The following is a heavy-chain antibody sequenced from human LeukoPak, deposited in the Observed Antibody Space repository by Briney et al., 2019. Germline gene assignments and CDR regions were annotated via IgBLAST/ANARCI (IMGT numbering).Heavy chain of an antibody. CDR3: ARADYDSSGYYDANFDY. V-gene: IGHV1-2*02. CDR2: INPNSGGT. Sequence: SVKVSCKASGYTFTGYYMHWVGQAPGQGLEWMGWINPNSGGTNYAQKLQGRVTMTRDTSISTDYMELSRLRSDDTAVYYCARADYDSSGYYDANFDYWGQGTLVTVSS. D-gene: IGHD3-22*01. J-gene: IGHJ4*02. CDR1: GYTFTGYY.